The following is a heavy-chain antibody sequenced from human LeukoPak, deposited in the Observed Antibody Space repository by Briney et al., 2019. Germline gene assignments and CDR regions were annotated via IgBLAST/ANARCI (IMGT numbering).Heavy chain of an antibody. CDR1: GFTFSSYA. D-gene: IGHD6-6*01. V-gene: IGHV3-23*01. CDR3: AKGVAARTYFDY. CDR2: ISGSGGST. Sequence: GGSLRLSCAASGFTFSSYAMSWVRQAPGKGLEWVSGISGSGGSTYYADSVKGRFTISRDNSKNTLYLQMNSLRVEDTAVYYCAKGVAARTYFDYWGQGTLVTVSS. J-gene: IGHJ4*02.